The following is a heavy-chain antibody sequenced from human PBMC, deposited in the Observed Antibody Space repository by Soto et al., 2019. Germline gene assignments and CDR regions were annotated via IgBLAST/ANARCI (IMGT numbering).Heavy chain of an antibody. Sequence: GGSLRLSCAASGFTFSSYSMNWVRQAPGKGLEWVSYISSSSSTIYYADSVKGRFTISRDNAKNSLYLQMNSLRAEDTAVYYCARDEGAGYYYYMDVWGKGTTVTVSS. J-gene: IGHJ6*03. CDR2: ISSSSSTI. CDR1: GFTFSSYS. CDR3: ARDEGAGYYYYMDV. V-gene: IGHV3-48*01.